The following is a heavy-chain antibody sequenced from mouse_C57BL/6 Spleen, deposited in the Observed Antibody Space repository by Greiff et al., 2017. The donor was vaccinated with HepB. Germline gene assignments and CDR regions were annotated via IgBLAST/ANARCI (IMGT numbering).Heavy chain of an antibody. CDR3: TASEGKAMDY. CDR2: IDPENGDT. V-gene: IGHV14-4*01. J-gene: IGHJ4*01. CDR1: GFNFTDDY. Sequence: VQLQQSGAELVRPGASVKLSCTASGFNFTDDYMHWVKQRPEQGLEWIGWIDPENGDTEYDSKFQGKAPITADTSSNTAYLQLSSLTSEDTAVYYCTASEGKAMDYWGQGTSVTVSS.